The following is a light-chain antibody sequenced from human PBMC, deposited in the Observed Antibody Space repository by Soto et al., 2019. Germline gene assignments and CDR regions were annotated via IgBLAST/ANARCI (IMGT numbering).Light chain of an antibody. CDR1: QSISSY. Sequence: DIQMTQFPSSLSASVGDRVTITCRASQSISSYLNCYQQKPGKAPKLLIYAASSLQSGVPSRFSGSGSGTDFTLTISSLQPEDFATYYCQQSYSTPLTFGGGTKVEIK. V-gene: IGKV1-39*01. CDR3: QQSYSTPLT. CDR2: AAS. J-gene: IGKJ4*01.